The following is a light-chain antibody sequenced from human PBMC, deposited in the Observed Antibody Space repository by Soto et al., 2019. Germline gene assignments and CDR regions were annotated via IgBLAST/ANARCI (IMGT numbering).Light chain of an antibody. J-gene: IGKJ4*01. V-gene: IGKV3-11*01. CDR1: QTVGNY. CDR3: QQRSNWPLT. Sequence: EIVLTQSPATMSLSPGERATLSCRASQTVGNYLASYQQKPGQAPRLLIYNASNRATGIPVRFSGSGSGTDFTLTISSLEPEDFALYYCQQRSNWPLTFGGGTKVEIK. CDR2: NAS.